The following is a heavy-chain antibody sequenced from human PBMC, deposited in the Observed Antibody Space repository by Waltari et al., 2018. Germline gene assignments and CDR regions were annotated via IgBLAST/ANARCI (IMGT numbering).Heavy chain of an antibody. J-gene: IGHJ3*02. CDR3: ARRRSYYYDSSGYYDAFDI. CDR1: GFTVSSNY. Sequence: EVQLVETGGGLIQPGGSLRLSCAASGFTVSSNYMSWVRQAPGKGLEWVSVIYSGGGTYYADSVKGRFTVSRDYSKSTLYLQMNSLRADDTDVYYCARRRSYYYDSSGYYDAFDIWDQGKMVTVSS. CDR2: IYSGGGT. D-gene: IGHD3-22*01. V-gene: IGHV3-53*02.